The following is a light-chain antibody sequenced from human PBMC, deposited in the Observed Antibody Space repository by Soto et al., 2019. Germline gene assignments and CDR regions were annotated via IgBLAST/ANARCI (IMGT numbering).Light chain of an antibody. V-gene: IGLV2-14*01. CDR3: SSYTSSSTHVV. J-gene: IGLJ2*01. Sequence: QSVLTQPASVSGSPGQSITISCTGTSSDVGGYDYVSWYQQHPGKAPKLMIYEVSNRPSGVSNRFSGSKSGNTASLTIAGLHAEDEADDYCSSYTSSSTHVVLGGGTKLTVL. CDR2: EVS. CDR1: SSDVGGYDY.